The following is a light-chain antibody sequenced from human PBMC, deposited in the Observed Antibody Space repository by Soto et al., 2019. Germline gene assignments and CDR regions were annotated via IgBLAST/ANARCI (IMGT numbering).Light chain of an antibody. J-gene: IGLJ1*01. Sequence: QSVLTQPASVSGSPGQSITISCTGTSSELGFYNLVSWYQQHPGKAPKLMIYEVSKRPSGVSNRFSGSKSGNTASLTISGLQAEDEADYYCCSYAGSSTFPYVFGTGTKVTVL. CDR3: CSYAGSSTFPYV. CDR2: EVS. V-gene: IGLV2-23*02. CDR1: SSELGFYNL.